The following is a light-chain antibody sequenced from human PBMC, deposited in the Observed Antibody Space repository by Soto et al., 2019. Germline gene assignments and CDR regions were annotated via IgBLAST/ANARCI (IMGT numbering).Light chain of an antibody. V-gene: IGKV3-20*01. CDR2: GAS. Sequence: EIVLTQSPGTLSLSPGERATLSGRASQSVSSSYLAWYQQKPGQAPRLLIYGASSRATGIPDRFSGSGSGTDFTLTISRLEPEDFAVYYCQQYGSSLPSTFGQGTKVEIK. J-gene: IGKJ1*01. CDR1: QSVSSSY. CDR3: QQYGSSLPST.